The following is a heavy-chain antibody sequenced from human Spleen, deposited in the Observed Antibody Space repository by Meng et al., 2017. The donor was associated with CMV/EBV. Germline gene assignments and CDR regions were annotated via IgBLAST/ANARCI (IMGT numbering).Heavy chain of an antibody. CDR2: INWNGGST. CDR3: AREVGATLGFDY. J-gene: IGHJ4*02. D-gene: IGHD1-26*01. Sequence: SCAASGFTFDDYGMSWVRQAPGKGLEWVSGINWNGGSTGYADSVKGRFTISRDNAKNSLYLQMNSLRAEDTALYYCAREVGATLGFDYWGQGTLVTVSS. V-gene: IGHV3-20*04. CDR1: GFTFDDYG.